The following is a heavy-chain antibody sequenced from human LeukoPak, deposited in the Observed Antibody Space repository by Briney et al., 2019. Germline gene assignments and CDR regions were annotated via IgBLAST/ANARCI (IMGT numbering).Heavy chain of an antibody. V-gene: IGHV3-7*01. D-gene: IGHD3-10*01. J-gene: IGHJ4*02. CDR3: AKDRGISYYYGSGSSVDY. CDR2: IKTDGYDK. Sequence: GGSLRLSCAASGFTFSSYWMAWVRQAPGKGLEWVANIKTDGYDKYYVDSLKGRFTISRDNAENSLYLQMDSLRAEDTAVYYCAKDRGISYYYGSGSSVDYWGQGTLVTVSS. CDR1: GFTFSSYW.